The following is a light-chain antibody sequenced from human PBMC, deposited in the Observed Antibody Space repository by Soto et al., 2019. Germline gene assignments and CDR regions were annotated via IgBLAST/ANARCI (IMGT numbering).Light chain of an antibody. CDR3: QQYSTALPWA. CDR2: WAS. Sequence: DIVMTQSPDSLAVSLGDTATINCKSSQSLLLGSNNRNYLAWYQHKPGQPPKLRIYWASTRDSAVPDRFSGSWSGTDFSLPISSLQAEDVAVSYCQQYSTALPWAFGQGTTVEIK. V-gene: IGKV4-1*01. CDR1: QSLLLGSNNRNY. J-gene: IGKJ1*01.